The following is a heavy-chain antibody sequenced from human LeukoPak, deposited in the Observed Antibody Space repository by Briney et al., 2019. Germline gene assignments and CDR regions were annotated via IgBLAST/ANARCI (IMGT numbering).Heavy chain of an antibody. CDR1: GFTFSSYG. CDR3: AKDRITIITPFDY. Sequence: GGSLRLSCAASGFTFSSYGMHWVRQAPGKGLEWVAFIRYDGSNKYYADSVKGRFTISRDNSKNTLYLQMNSLRAEDTAVYYCAKDRITIITPFDYWGQGTLVTVSS. V-gene: IGHV3-30*02. CDR2: IRYDGSNK. D-gene: IGHD1-14*01. J-gene: IGHJ4*02.